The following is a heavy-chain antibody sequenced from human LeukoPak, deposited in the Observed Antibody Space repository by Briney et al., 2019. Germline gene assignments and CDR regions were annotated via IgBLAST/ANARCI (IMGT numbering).Heavy chain of an antibody. D-gene: IGHD1-26*01. CDR1: GFTFSNYW. Sequence: GGSLRLSCAASGFTFSNYWVHWVRQAPGKGLVWVSRINRDGSTTKYADSVEGRFTVSRDNAKNTLNLQMNSLRAEDTAVYYCARDKKSGKSSEIDYWGQGTLVTVSS. CDR2: INRDGSTT. CDR3: ARDKKSGKSSEIDY. V-gene: IGHV3-74*03. J-gene: IGHJ4*02.